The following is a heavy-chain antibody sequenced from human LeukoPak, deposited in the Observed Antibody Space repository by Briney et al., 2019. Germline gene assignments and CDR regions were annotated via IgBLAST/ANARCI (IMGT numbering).Heavy chain of an antibody. CDR3: ARSGWGSSSGWFDP. CDR1: GGSLSSYY. Sequence: PSETLSLTCTVSGGSLSSYYWSWIRQPAGKGLEWIGRIYTSGSTNYNPSLKSRVTMSVDTSKNRFSLKLSSVTAADTAVYYCARSGWGSSSGWFDPWGQGTLVTVSS. D-gene: IGHD6-6*01. J-gene: IGHJ5*02. CDR2: IYTSGST. V-gene: IGHV4-4*07.